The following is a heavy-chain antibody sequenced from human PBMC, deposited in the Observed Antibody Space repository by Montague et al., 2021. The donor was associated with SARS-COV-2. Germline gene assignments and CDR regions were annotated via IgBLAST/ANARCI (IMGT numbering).Heavy chain of an antibody. Sequence: SETLSLTCTVPGGSISSFYWSWFRQPPGKGLEWIGYISDSGSTNYNPSLTSRVTMSVDTSKNQFSLKVNSVTAADTAVCYCARHYSATLPAVYWGQGTLVTVSS. D-gene: IGHD2-15*01. CDR2: ISDSGST. CDR3: ARHYSATLPAVY. CDR1: GGSISSFY. V-gene: IGHV4-59*08. J-gene: IGHJ4*02.